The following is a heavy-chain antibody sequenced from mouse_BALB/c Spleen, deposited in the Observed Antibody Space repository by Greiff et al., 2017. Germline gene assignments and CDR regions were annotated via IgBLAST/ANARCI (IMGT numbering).Heavy chain of an antibody. D-gene: IGHD2-4*01. CDR1: GFTFSSYG. CDR3: ARLGDYDYDVSAY. J-gene: IGHJ3*01. Sequence: EVMLVESGGDLVKPGGSLKLSCAASGFTFSSYGMSWVRQTPDKRLEWVATISSGGSYTYYPDSVKGRFTISRDNAKNTLYLQMSSLKSEDTAMYYCARLGDYDYDVSAYWGQGTLVTVSA. V-gene: IGHV5-6*01. CDR2: ISSGGSYT.